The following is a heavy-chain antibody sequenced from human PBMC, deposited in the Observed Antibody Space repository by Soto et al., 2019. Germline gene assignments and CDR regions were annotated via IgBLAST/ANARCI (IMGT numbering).Heavy chain of an antibody. V-gene: IGHV3-33*01. D-gene: IGHD1-26*01. J-gene: IGHJ4*02. CDR1: RFTFSSYG. Sequence: QVQLVESGGGVVQPGKSLRLSCAASRFTFSSYGMHWVRQAPDKGLEWVAIIYYDGSDKYYADSVKGRFTISRDNSKNTLYLQMNSLRAEDTAVYYCARESGGSFDYWGQGTLVTVSS. CDR2: IYYDGSDK. CDR3: ARESGGSFDY.